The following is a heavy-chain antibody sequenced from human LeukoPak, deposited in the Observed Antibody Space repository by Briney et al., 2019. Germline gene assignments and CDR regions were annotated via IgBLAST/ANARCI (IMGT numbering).Heavy chain of an antibody. Sequence: GGSLRLSCAASGFTFSSYAMSWVRQAPGKGLEWVSIISASGGSTYYADSVKGRLTISRDKSRNYLQMNSLRGDDTAIYYCAKDVRVGEYYGSGSYFDYWGQGTLVTVSS. CDR1: GFTFSSYA. J-gene: IGHJ4*02. V-gene: IGHV3-23*01. D-gene: IGHD3-10*01. CDR2: ISASGGST. CDR3: AKDVRVGEYYGSGSYFDY.